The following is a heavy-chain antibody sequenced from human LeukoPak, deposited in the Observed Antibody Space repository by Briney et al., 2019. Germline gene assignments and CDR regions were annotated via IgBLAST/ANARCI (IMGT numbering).Heavy chain of an antibody. Sequence: QPGGSLSLSCAASGFTFSGYAMSWVRQAPGKGLEWVSAISGSGGSTNYADSVKGRFTISRDNSKSTLFLQINSLRAEDTAVFYCAKYRSSWSFDYWGQGTLVTVSS. J-gene: IGHJ4*02. CDR3: AKYRSSWSFDY. CDR2: ISGSGGST. CDR1: GFTFSGYA. V-gene: IGHV3-23*01. D-gene: IGHD6-13*01.